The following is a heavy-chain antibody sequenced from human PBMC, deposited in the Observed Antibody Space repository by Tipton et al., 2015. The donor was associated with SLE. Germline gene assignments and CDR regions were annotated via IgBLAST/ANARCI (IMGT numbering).Heavy chain of an antibody. D-gene: IGHD7-27*01. Sequence: LRLSCTVSGGSISSHYWSWIRQPPGKGLEWIGYIYTSGSTNYNPSLKSRVTISVDTSKNQFSLKLSSVTAADTAVYYCARDRDWGSLDAFDIWGQGTMVTVSS. CDR1: GGSISSHY. V-gene: IGHV4-4*09. CDR3: ARDRDWGSLDAFDI. CDR2: IYTSGST. J-gene: IGHJ3*02.